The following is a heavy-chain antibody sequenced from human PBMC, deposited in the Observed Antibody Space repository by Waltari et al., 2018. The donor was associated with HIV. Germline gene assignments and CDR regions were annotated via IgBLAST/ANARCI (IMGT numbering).Heavy chain of an antibody. CDR2: VRSSRTSM. J-gene: IGHJ6*02. V-gene: IGHV3-21*01. Sequence: DVQLVESGGGLVKPGGSLRLPCAASGVTLGDYAMNWIRPAPGEWLEWVTSVRSSRTSMTYPDCVNGRFTMSSDTARNSMGLEFNRLRAAATATCSCALINIAALYGMGVWGQGSTVTFSS. CDR3: ALINIAALYGMGV. D-gene: IGHD2-15*01. CDR1: GVTLGDYA.